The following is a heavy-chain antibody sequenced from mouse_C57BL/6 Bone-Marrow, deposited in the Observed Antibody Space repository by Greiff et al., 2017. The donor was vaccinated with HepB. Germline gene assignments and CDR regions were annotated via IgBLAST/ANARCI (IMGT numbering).Heavy chain of an antibody. CDR2: IYPGSGNT. Sequence: QVQLQQSGAELVRPGASVKLSCKASGYTFTDYYINWVKQRPGQGLEWIARIYPGSGNTYYNEKFKGKATLTAEKSSSTAYMQLSSLTSEDSAVYFCARRTAYYAMDYWGQGTSVTVSS. J-gene: IGHJ4*01. D-gene: IGHD1-2*01. V-gene: IGHV1-76*01. CDR3: ARRTAYYAMDY. CDR1: GYTFTDYY.